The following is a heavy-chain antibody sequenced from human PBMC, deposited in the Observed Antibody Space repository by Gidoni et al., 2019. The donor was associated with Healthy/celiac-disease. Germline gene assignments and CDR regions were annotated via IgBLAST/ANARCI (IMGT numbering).Heavy chain of an antibody. Sequence: EVQLVESGGGLVKPGGSLRLSCAASGFTFSSYSMNWVRQAPGKGLEWVSSISSSSSYIYYADSVKGRFTISRDNAKNSLYLQMNSLRAEDTAVYYCASGYSSGWDFDYWGQGTLVTVSS. CDR3: ASGYSSGWDFDY. CDR1: GFTFSSYS. J-gene: IGHJ4*02. CDR2: ISSSSSYI. D-gene: IGHD6-19*01. V-gene: IGHV3-21*01.